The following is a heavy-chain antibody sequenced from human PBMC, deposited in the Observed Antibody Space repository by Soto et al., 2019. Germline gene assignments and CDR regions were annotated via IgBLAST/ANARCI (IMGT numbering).Heavy chain of an antibody. Sequence: GGSLRLSCAASGFTFGSYGMHWVRQAPGKGLEWVAVIWYDGSNKYYADSVKGRFTISRDNSKNTLYLQMNSLRAEDTAVYYCASTVMTTVVKGTYYFDYWGQGTLDTVSS. CDR1: GFTFGSYG. D-gene: IGHD4-17*01. CDR3: ASTVMTTVVKGTYYFDY. V-gene: IGHV3-33*01. J-gene: IGHJ4*02. CDR2: IWYDGSNK.